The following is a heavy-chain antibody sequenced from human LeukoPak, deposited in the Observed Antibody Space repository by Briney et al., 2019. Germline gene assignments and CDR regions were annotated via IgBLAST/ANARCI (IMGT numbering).Heavy chain of an antibody. Sequence: PVGSLRLSCATSGFTFSSYAMSWVRQAPGEGLEWVSGIGASGGSTYYADSVKGRFTISRDNSKNTLYLQMNSLRTEDTAVYYCAKAEGYDILTGLDYWGQGTLVTVSS. CDR2: IGASGGST. D-gene: IGHD3-9*01. CDR1: GFTFSSYA. CDR3: AKAEGYDILTGLDY. J-gene: IGHJ4*02. V-gene: IGHV3-23*01.